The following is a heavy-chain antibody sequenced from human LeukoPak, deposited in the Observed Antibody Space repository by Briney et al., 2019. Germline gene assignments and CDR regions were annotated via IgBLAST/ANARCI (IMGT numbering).Heavy chain of an antibody. Sequence: GESLKISCKGSGYKFTNYWIGWVRQMPGEGLEWMGIIYPADSDTRYSPSIQGQVTISADKSISTAYLQWSSLKASDTAMYYCARHRNVGATNPDPFNIWGQGTIVTVSS. D-gene: IGHD1-26*01. V-gene: IGHV5-51*01. CDR3: ARHRNVGATNPDPFNI. CDR2: IYPADSDT. J-gene: IGHJ3*02. CDR1: GYKFTNYW.